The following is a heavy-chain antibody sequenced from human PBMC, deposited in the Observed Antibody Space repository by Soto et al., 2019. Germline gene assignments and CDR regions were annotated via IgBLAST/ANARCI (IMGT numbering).Heavy chain of an antibody. CDR1: GFTFSSYG. D-gene: IGHD3-22*01. J-gene: IGHJ4*02. Sequence: GGSLRLSCTTSGFTFSSYGFHWVRQAPGKGLEFVSGISYNGGNTYYANSVKGRFTISRDNSKNTLYLQMGSLRTEDMAVYYCAASSGYYPYWGQGT. CDR2: ISYNGGNT. CDR3: AASSGYYPY. V-gene: IGHV3-64*01.